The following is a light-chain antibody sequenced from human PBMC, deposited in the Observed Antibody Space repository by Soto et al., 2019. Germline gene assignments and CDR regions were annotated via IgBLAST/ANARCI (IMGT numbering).Light chain of an antibody. CDR2: AAS. J-gene: IGKJ5*01. V-gene: IGKV1-39*01. CDR1: QTIISY. Sequence: DIQMTQSPSSLSASVGERVTITCRASQTIISYLNWYQQKPGKAPKLLIYAASSLQSGVPSRFSGSGSGTDFTLTISSLQPEDFATYYCQQSYSTPITFGQGTRLRL. CDR3: QQSYSTPIT.